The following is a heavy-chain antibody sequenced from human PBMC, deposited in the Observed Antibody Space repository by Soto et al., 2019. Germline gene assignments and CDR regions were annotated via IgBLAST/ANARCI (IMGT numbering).Heavy chain of an antibody. J-gene: IGHJ4*02. D-gene: IGHD6-19*01. CDR2: IIPIFGTA. CDR3: ARDYGGWLDY. CDR1: GGTLRSYA. V-gene: IGHV1-69*13. Sequence: GASVKVSCKASGGTLRSYAISWGRQAPGQGLEWMGGIIPIFGTANYAQKFQGRVTITADESTSTAYMELSSLRSEDTAVYYCARDYGGWLDYWGQGTLVTVSS.